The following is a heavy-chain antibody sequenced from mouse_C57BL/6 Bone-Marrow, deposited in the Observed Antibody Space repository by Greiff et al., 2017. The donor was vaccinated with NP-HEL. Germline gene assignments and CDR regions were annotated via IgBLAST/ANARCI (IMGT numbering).Heavy chain of an antibody. Sequence: QVQLQQPGAELVMPGASVKLSCKASGYTFTSYWMHWVKQRPGQGLEWIGEIDPSDSYTNYNQKFKGKSTLTVDKSSSTAYMQLSSLTSEDSAVYYGARGEGTCYYGSNYFDYWGQGTTLTVSS. V-gene: IGHV1-69*01. CDR1: GYTFTSYW. CDR2: IDPSDSYT. J-gene: IGHJ2*01. CDR3: ARGEGTCYYGSNYFDY. D-gene: IGHD1-1*01.